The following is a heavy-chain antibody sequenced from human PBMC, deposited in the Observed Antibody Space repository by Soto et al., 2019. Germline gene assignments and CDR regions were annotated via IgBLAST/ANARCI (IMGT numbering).Heavy chain of an antibody. D-gene: IGHD6-19*01. V-gene: IGHV3-72*01. J-gene: IGHJ6*02. CDR2: IRRKANSYTT. Sequence: EVQLVESGGGLVQPGGSLGLSCAASGLIFSDNHMAWVRKAPGKGLGWVGRIRRKANSYTTEYAASVKGRFTISRDASKNSLYLQMNSLKTEDTAVYYCAMLGGWSGGSNDMDVWGQGTTVTVSS. CDR1: GLIFSDNH. CDR3: AMLGGWSGGSNDMDV.